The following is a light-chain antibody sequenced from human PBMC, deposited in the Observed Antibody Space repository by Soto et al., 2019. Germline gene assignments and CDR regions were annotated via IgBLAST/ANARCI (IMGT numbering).Light chain of an antibody. J-gene: IGKJ2*01. CDR2: DAS. V-gene: IGKV1-5*01. CDR3: QQYNSYPYT. CDR1: QSISSW. Sequence: DIQMTQSPATLSSSLGDRVTITCRASQSISSWLAWYQQKPGKAPKRLIYDASSLDSGVPARFSGSGSGTEFTLTISSLQPDDFAIYYCQQYNSYPYTFGEGTKLEIK.